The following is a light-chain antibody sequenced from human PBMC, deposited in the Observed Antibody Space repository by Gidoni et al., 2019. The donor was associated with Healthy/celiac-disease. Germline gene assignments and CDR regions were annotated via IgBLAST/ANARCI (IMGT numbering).Light chain of an antibody. CDR1: QSVSSY. J-gene: IGKJ1*01. CDR2: DAS. V-gene: IGKV3-11*01. Sequence: PATLSLSPGERATLSCRASQSVSSYLAWYQQKPGQAPRLLIYDASNRATGIPARFSGSGSGTDFTLTISSLEPEDFAVYYCQQRSNWSWTFGQGTKVEIK. CDR3: QQRSNWSWT.